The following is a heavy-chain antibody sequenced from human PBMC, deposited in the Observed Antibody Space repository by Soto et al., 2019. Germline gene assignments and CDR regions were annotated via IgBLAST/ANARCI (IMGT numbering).Heavy chain of an antibody. J-gene: IGHJ6*02. CDR3: AREGYCISTSCYSYYYYGMDV. CDR2: IIPIFGTA. Sequence: PSVKVSCKASGGTFSSYAISWVRQAPGQGLEWMGGIIPIFGTANYAQKFQGRVTITADESTSTAYMELSSLRSEDTAVYYCAREGYCISTSCYSYYYYGMDVWGQGTTVTVSS. V-gene: IGHV1-69*13. D-gene: IGHD2-2*01. CDR1: GGTFSSYA.